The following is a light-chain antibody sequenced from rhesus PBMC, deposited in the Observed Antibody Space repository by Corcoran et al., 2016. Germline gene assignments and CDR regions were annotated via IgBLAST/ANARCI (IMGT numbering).Light chain of an antibody. CDR3: QQYNSAPWT. CDR1: EGISNN. V-gene: IGKV1S17*01. CDR2: GTY. Sequence: DIQMTQSPSSLSASVGDRVTITCQASEGISNNLAWYQQTPGKVPNLLIYGTYTLQTGVPSRFSGSGVGKRFTLTSNLLQPEDCATYYCQQYNSAPWTFGQGTKVEIK. J-gene: IGKJ1*01.